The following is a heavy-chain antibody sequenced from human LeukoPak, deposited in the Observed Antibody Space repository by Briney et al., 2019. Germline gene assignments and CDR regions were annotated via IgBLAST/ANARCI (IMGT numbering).Heavy chain of an antibody. J-gene: IGHJ6*02. Sequence: GGSLRLSCAASGFTFSDYYMSWIRQAPGKGLEWVSYISSSSSYTNYADSVKGRFTISRDNAKNSLYLQMNSLRAEDTAVYYCARDTGAAAGRGLYYYGMDVWGQGTTVTVSS. V-gene: IGHV3-11*05. CDR1: GFTFSDYY. D-gene: IGHD6-13*01. CDR3: ARDTGAAAGRGLYYYGMDV. CDR2: ISSSSSYT.